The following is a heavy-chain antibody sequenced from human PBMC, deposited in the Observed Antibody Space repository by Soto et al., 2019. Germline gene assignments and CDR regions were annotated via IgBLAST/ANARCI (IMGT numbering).Heavy chain of an antibody. D-gene: IGHD3-10*01. Sequence: SVKVYCKAAGGTFSSYTISWVRQAPGQGLEWMGRIIPILGIANYAQKFQGRVTITADKSTSTAYMELSSLRSEDTAVYYCARQRRNYYGSGNYFDYWGQGTLVTVSS. CDR1: GGTFSSYT. CDR3: ARQRRNYYGSGNYFDY. V-gene: IGHV1-69*02. J-gene: IGHJ4*02. CDR2: IIPILGIA.